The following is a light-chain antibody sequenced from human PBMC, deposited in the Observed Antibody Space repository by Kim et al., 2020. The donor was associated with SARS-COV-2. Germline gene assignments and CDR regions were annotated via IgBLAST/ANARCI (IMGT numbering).Light chain of an antibody. CDR2: WAS. CDR1: QTVLYNSNNKNY. Sequence: RATLNCKSSQTVLYNSNNKNYLAWYQQKPGQAPKRLIYWASIRESGVSDRFSGRGSETDFTLTISSLQAEDVAVYYCQQYYSTPPSFGQGTKLEI. J-gene: IGKJ2*03. CDR3: QQYYSTPPS. V-gene: IGKV4-1*01.